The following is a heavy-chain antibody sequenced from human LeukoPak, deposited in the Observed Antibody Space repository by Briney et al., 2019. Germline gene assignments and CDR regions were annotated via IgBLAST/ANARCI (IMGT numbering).Heavy chain of an antibody. CDR2: ITPGGGT. Sequence: ASVKVSCKDSGYTFTYYVVHWVRQAPGQGLQWMGWITPGGGTNYPQKFQGRVAITWDTSITTPYMDLSRLTSDDTAVYYCARDRYGDCFAHFDYGGQGALVTVSS. V-gene: IGHV1-2*02. CDR3: ARDRYGDCFAHFDY. J-gene: IGHJ4*02. CDR1: GYTFTYYV. D-gene: IGHD2-21*01.